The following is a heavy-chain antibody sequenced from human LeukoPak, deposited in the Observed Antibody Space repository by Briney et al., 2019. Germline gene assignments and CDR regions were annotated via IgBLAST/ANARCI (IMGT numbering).Heavy chain of an antibody. Sequence: SVKVSCKASGGTFSSYAISWARQAPGQGLEWMGGIIPIFGTANYAQKFQGRVTITADESTSTAYMELSSLRSEDTAVYYCARDRGYCSSTSCPFYVYWGQGTLVTVSS. J-gene: IGHJ4*02. CDR1: GGTFSSYA. V-gene: IGHV1-69*13. CDR3: ARDRGYCSSTSCPFYVY. CDR2: IIPIFGTA. D-gene: IGHD2-2*01.